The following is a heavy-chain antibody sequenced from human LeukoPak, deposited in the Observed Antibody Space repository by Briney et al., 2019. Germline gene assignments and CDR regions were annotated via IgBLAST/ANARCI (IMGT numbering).Heavy chain of an antibody. Sequence: PLASVKVSCKASGGTFSSYAISWVRQAPGQGLEWMGGIIPIFGTANYAQKFQGRVTITADESTSTAYMELSSLRSEDTAVYYCARVHSSGYYSSFAYWGQGTLVTVSS. CDR3: ARVHSSGYYSSFAY. CDR2: IIPIFGTA. D-gene: IGHD3-22*01. V-gene: IGHV1-69*13. CDR1: GGTFSSYA. J-gene: IGHJ4*02.